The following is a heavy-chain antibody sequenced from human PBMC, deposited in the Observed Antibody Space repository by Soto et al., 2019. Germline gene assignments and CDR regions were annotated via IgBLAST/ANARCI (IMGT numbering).Heavy chain of an antibody. Sequence: SETLSLTCAVSSASISSSYWSWIRQPPGGGLEWIGYIRYTGYTDYTRSLKSRVTISVDTSKNQFSLSLTSVTAADTAVYYCARGPATVTTNPNNYYYHMDVWGPGTTGTVS. J-gene: IGHJ6*02. CDR2: IRYTGYT. V-gene: IGHV4-59*01. CDR3: ARGPATVTTNPNNYYYHMDV. CDR1: SASISSSY. D-gene: IGHD4-4*01.